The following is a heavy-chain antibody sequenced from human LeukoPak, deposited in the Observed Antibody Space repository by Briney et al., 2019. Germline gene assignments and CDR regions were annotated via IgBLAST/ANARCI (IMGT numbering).Heavy chain of an antibody. V-gene: IGHV3-30*04. CDR2: ISYDGSNK. CDR3: AKGSIANWFDP. D-gene: IGHD2-15*01. Sequence: GMSLRLSCAASGFTFSSYAMHWVRQAPGKGLEWVAIISYDGSNKYYADSVKGRFTISRDNSKNTLYLQMNSLRAEDTAVYYCAKGSIANWFDPWGQGTLVTVSS. CDR1: GFTFSSYA. J-gene: IGHJ5*02.